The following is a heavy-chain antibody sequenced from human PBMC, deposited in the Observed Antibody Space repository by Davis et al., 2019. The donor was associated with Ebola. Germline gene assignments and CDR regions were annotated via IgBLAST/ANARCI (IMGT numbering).Heavy chain of an antibody. CDR1: GFTFSSYG. V-gene: IGHV3-33*06. J-gene: IGHJ4*02. CDR2: IWYDGSNK. Sequence: GESLKISCAASGFTFSSYGMHWVRQAPGKGLEWVAVIWYDGSNKYYADSVKGRFTISRDNAKNSLYLQMNSLRGEDTAVYYCAKSLLVGIIKGKYCFDYWGQGTLVTVSS. D-gene: IGHD3-10*01. CDR3: AKSLLVGIIKGKYCFDY.